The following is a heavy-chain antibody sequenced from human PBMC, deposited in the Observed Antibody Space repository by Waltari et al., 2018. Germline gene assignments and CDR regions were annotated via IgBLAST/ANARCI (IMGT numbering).Heavy chain of an antibody. Sequence: QVQLQESGPGLVKPSETLSLPCAVSGYSISSGYYWGWIRQPPGKGLEWIGSIYHSGSTYYNPSLKSRVTISVDTSKNQFSLKLSSVTAADTAVYYCARPYSSGYYYGMDVWGQGTTVTVSS. V-gene: IGHV4-38-2*01. CDR1: GYSISSGYY. J-gene: IGHJ6*02. CDR3: ARPYSSGYYYGMDV. D-gene: IGHD3-22*01. CDR2: IYHSGST.